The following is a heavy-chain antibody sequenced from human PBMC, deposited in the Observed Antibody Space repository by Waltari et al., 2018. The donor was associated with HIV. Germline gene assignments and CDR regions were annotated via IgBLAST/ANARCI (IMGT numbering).Heavy chain of an antibody. CDR2: ISGSRRST. CDR3: AKDILNNSGVDY. CDR1: GFTFSTSA. V-gene: IGHV3-23*01. J-gene: IGHJ4*02. Sequence: EVQLLESGGGLVQPGGSLRLSCADSGFTFSTSAMSWVRQVPGKGLEWVSVISGSRRSTYYADSVKGRFTISRDNPKNTLYLQMNSLRAEDPAVYYCAKDILNNSGVDYWGQGTLVTVSS. D-gene: IGHD6-19*01.